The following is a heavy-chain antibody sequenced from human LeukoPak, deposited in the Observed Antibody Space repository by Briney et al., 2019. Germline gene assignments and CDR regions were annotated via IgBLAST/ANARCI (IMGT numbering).Heavy chain of an antibody. Sequence: PSETLSLTCAVYGGSFSGYYRSWIRQPPGKGLEWIGEINHSGSTNYNPSLKSRVTISVDTSKNQFSLKLSSVTAADTAVYYCARVYGDYVPYFDYWGQGTLVTVSS. D-gene: IGHD4-17*01. CDR3: ARVYGDYVPYFDY. J-gene: IGHJ4*02. CDR1: GGSFSGYY. V-gene: IGHV4-34*01. CDR2: INHSGST.